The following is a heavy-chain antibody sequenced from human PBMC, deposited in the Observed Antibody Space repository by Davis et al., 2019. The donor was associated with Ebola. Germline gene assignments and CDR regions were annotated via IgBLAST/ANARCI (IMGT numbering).Heavy chain of an antibody. CDR1: GSTVSSKY. Sequence: PGGSLRLSCAVSGSTVSSKYMSWVRQAPGKGLEWVSVIYSGGSTYYADSVRGRFTISRDSSTITLYLQMNSQRVEDTAVYYCARGSVDSSGYAFFDYWGQGTLVTVSS. CDR2: IYSGGST. CDR3: ARGSVDSSGYAFFDY. V-gene: IGHV3-66*01. D-gene: IGHD3-22*01. J-gene: IGHJ4*02.